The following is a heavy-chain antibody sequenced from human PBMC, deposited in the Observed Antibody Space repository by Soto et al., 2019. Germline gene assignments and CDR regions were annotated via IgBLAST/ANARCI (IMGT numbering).Heavy chain of an antibody. V-gene: IGHV4-59*01. Sequence: PSETLSLTCTVSGASISSSYWSWIRQPPGKGLEWIGYIYYSGSTNYDPSLKSRVTISVDTSKNQFSLKLSSVTAADTAVYYCARGIAVAGSYGMDVWGQGTTVTVSS. CDR2: IYYSGST. D-gene: IGHD6-19*01. J-gene: IGHJ6*02. CDR1: GASISSSY. CDR3: ARGIAVAGSYGMDV.